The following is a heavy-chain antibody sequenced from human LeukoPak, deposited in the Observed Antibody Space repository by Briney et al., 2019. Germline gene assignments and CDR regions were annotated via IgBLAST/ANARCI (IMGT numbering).Heavy chain of an antibody. V-gene: IGHV1-2*02. CDR3: ARGGIAAAGNYGYVLRFDY. CDR2: INPNSGGT. D-gene: IGHD6-13*01. Sequence: ASVKVSCKASGYTFTGYYMHWVRQAPGQGLEWMRWINPNSGGTNYAQTFQGRVPMTRDTSISTAYMELSRLRSDDTAVYYCARGGIAAAGNYGYVLRFDYWGQGTLVTVSS. CDR1: GYTFTGYY. J-gene: IGHJ4*02.